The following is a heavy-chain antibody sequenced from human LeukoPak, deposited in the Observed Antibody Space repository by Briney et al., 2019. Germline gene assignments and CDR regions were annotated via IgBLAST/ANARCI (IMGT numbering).Heavy chain of an antibody. CDR1: GYTFTSYG. D-gene: IGHD1-26*01. Sequence: ASVKVSCKASGYTFTSYGISWVRQAPGQGLEWMGWISAYNGNTNYAQKLQGRVTMTTDTSTSTAYMELRSLRSDDTAVYYCARVDGSYPGEYYFDYWGQGTLVTVSS. CDR3: ARVDGSYPGEYYFDY. V-gene: IGHV1-18*01. J-gene: IGHJ4*02. CDR2: ISAYNGNT.